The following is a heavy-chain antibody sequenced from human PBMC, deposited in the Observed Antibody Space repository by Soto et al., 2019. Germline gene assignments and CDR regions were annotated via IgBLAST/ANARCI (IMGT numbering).Heavy chain of an antibody. CDR2: ISSSGSTA. D-gene: IGHD3-10*01. V-gene: IGHV3-48*03. CDR1: GFTFSRFE. J-gene: IGHJ4*02. Sequence: GGSLRLSCAASGFTFSRFELHWVSQDPGKGLEWISYISSSGSTAYYASSVEGRFTISRDNANNSVYLQMDSLRAEDTALYYCTRAAWFPYLSFYWGQGALVTSPQ. CDR3: TRAAWFPYLSFY.